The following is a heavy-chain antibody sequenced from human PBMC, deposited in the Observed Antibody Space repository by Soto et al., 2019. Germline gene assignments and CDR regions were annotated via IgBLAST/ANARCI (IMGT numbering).Heavy chain of an antibody. Sequence: ASVKVSCKASGYTFTGYYMHWVRQAPGQGFEWMGWINPNSGGTNYAQKFQGWVTMTRDTSISTAYMELSRLRSDDTAVYYCARVKYYDSSGLYGMDVWGQGTTVTVS. V-gene: IGHV1-2*04. CDR2: INPNSGGT. CDR1: GYTFTGYY. D-gene: IGHD3-22*01. J-gene: IGHJ6*02. CDR3: ARVKYYDSSGLYGMDV.